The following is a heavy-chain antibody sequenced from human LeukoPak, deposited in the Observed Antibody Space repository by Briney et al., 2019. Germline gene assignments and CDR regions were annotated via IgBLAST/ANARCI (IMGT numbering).Heavy chain of an antibody. D-gene: IGHD4-11*01. V-gene: IGHV4-31*03. CDR2: IYYSGST. J-gene: IGHJ4*02. CDR3: ARGTLTTEGPYSDY. Sequence: SETLSLTCTVSGGSISSGGYYWSWIRQHPGKGLEWIGYIYYSGSTYYNPSLKSRVTISVDTSKNQFSLKLSSVTAADTAVYYCARGTLTTEGPYSDYWGQGTLVTVSS. CDR1: GGSISSGGYY.